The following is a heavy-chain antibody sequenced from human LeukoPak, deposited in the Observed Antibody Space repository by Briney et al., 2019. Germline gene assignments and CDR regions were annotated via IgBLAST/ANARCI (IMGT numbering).Heavy chain of an antibody. V-gene: IGHV3-23*01. Sequence: GGSLRLSCAASGRFAFSGFVLSWVRQAPGKGLEWVSVISTSGDDTYYADSVKGRFTISRDNSKNTLYLQMNSLRAEDTAIYYCAKRTVAGALGYFDHWGQGTLVTVSS. D-gene: IGHD6-19*01. CDR3: AKRTVAGALGYFDH. CDR2: ISTSGDDT. J-gene: IGHJ4*02. CDR1: GRFAFSGFV.